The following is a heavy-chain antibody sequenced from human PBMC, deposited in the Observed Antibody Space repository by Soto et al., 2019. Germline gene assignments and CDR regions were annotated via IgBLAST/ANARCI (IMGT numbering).Heavy chain of an antibody. CDR1: GGSISSYY. CDR2: IYYSGST. D-gene: IGHD2-2*01. V-gene: IGHV4-59*01. J-gene: IGHJ6*02. CDR3: EGVVPAADNGMDV. Sequence: SETLSLTCTVPGGSISSYYCSWIRQPPGKGLEWIGYIYYSGSTNYNPSRKSRVTISVDTSKNQFSLKLSSVTAADTAVDYCEGVVPAADNGMDVWGQGTTVTVSS.